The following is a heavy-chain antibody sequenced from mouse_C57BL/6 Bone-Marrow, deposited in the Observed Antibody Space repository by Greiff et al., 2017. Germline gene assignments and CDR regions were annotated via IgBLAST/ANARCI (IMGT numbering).Heavy chain of an antibody. CDR2: IDPSDSYT. Sequence: QVQLQQPGAELVMPGASVKLSCKASGYTFTSYWMHWVKQRPGQGLEWIGEIDPSDSYTNYNQKFKGKSTLTVDKSSSTAYMQLSSLTSEDSAVYYCARLLYYYGSSWFDDWGQGTTLTVSS. J-gene: IGHJ2*01. V-gene: IGHV1-69*01. D-gene: IGHD1-1*01. CDR3: ARLLYYYGSSWFDD. CDR1: GYTFTSYW.